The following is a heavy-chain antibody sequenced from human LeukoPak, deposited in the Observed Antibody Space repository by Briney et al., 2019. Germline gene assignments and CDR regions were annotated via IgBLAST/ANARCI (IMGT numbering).Heavy chain of an antibody. CDR2: INRNSGST. CDR1: GYIFTSYD. V-gene: IGHV1-8*01. D-gene: IGHD5-12*01. CDR3: ASGKRGYSGYDEHRRRDKNFDH. Sequence: GSVKVSCKASGYIFTSYDINWVRQATGQGLEWMGWINRNSGSTGYAQKFQGRVTMTRNNSISTAYIELSSLRSEDTAVYCCASGKRGYSGYDEHRRRDKNFDHWGQETLVTVSS. J-gene: IGHJ4*02.